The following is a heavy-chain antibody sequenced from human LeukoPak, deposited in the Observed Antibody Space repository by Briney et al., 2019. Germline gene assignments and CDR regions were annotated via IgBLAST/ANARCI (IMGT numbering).Heavy chain of an antibody. D-gene: IGHD3-10*01. CDR3: AKGSGMVSYYFDY. CDR2: ISGSGGST. V-gene: IGHV3-23*01. Sequence: GGSLRLSCAASGFTFSSYGMSWVRQAPGKGLEWVSAISGSGGSTYYADSVKGRFTISRGNSKNTLYLQMNSLRAEDTAVYYCAKGSGMVSYYFDYWGQGTLVTVSS. CDR1: GFTFSSYG. J-gene: IGHJ4*02.